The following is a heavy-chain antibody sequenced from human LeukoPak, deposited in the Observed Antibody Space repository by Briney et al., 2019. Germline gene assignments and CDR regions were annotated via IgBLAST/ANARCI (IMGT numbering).Heavy chain of an antibody. Sequence: GGSLRLSCAASGFTFSSYWMEWVRQVPGKGLVWVSRINSDGSSTSYADSVKGRFTISRDNAKNSLYLQMNSLRVEDTAVYYCARDEDPTYYEDWGQGTLVTVSS. CDR1: GFTFSSYW. CDR2: INSDGSST. V-gene: IGHV3-74*01. CDR3: ARDEDPTYYED. J-gene: IGHJ4*02.